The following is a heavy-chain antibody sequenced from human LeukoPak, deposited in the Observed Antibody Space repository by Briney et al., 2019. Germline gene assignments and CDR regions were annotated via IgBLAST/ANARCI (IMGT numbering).Heavy chain of an antibody. CDR2: MNPNSGNT. D-gene: IGHD3-16*02. CDR1: GYTFTSYD. CDR3: ARLGYYDYIWGSYRYTELDY. Sequence: ASVKVSCKASGYTFTSYDINWVRQATGQGLEWMGWMNPNSGNTGYAQKFQGRVTMTRNTSISTAYMELSSLRFEDTAVYYCARLGYYDYIWGSYRYTELDYWGQGTLVTVSS. J-gene: IGHJ4*02. V-gene: IGHV1-8*01.